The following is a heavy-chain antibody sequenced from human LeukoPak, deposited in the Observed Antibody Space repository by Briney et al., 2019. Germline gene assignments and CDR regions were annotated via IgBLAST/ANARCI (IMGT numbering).Heavy chain of an antibody. CDR2: IKQDGSEK. CDR1: GFTFSSYA. Sequence: GGSLRLSCAASGFTFSSYAMHWVRQAPGKGLEWVANIKQDGSEKYYVDSVKGRFTISRDNAKNSLYLQMNSLRAEDTAVYYCARVGDLAFDYWGQGTLVTVSS. D-gene: IGHD3-10*01. J-gene: IGHJ4*02. CDR3: ARVGDLAFDY. V-gene: IGHV3-7*01.